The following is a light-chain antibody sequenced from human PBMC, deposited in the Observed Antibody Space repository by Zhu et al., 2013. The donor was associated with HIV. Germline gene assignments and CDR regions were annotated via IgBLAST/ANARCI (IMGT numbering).Light chain of an antibody. CDR3: YSYTGNYIWV. V-gene: IGLV2-11*01. CDR1: STDVAFYNF. CDR2: DVS. Sequence: QSALPQPRSVSGSPGQSVIISCTGTSTDVAFYNFVSWYQQYPGQVPKLIIYDVSQRPSGVPDRFLGSKSGSTASLTISGLQPEDEADYYCYSYTGNYIWVFGGGTTLTVL. J-gene: IGLJ3*02.